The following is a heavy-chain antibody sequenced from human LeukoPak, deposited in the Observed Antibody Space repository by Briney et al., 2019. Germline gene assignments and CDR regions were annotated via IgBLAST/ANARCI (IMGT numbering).Heavy chain of an antibody. D-gene: IGHD3-22*01. CDR3: ATEGYDSSGYYYY. J-gene: IGHJ4*02. CDR1: GYSFTSYW. V-gene: IGHV5-51*01. Sequence: HGESLKISCKGSGYSFTSYWIGWVRQMPGKGLEWMGIIYPGDSDTRYSPSLQGQATISADKSTSTAYLQWSSLKASDTAMYYCATEGYDSSGYYYYWGQGTLVTVSS. CDR2: IYPGDSDT.